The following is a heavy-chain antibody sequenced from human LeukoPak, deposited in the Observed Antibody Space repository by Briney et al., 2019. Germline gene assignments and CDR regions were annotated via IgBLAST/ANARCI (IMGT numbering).Heavy chain of an antibody. CDR2: IYYSGST. CDR3: ARAASYDSLTGFTH. J-gene: IGHJ4*02. Sequence: SETLSLTCTVSGGSISSYYWSWIRQPPGKGLEWIGYIYYSGSTNYNPSLKSRVTISVDTSKNQFSLKLSSVTAADTAVYYCARAASYDSLTGFTHWGQGTLVTVSS. CDR1: GGSISSYY. V-gene: IGHV4-59*08. D-gene: IGHD3-9*01.